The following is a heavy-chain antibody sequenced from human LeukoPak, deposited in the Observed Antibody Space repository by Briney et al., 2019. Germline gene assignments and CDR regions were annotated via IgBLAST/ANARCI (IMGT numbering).Heavy chain of an antibody. D-gene: IGHD3-10*01. CDR2: IYYSGST. J-gene: IGHJ6*02. V-gene: IGHV4-59*08. Sequence: SETLSLTCTVSGGSISSYYWSWIRQPPGKGLEWIGYIYYSGSTNYNPSLNSRVTISVDTSKNQFSLKLSSVTAADTAVYYCARHLYGSGSYYLQIYYYYGMDVWGQGTTVTVSS. CDR3: ARHLYGSGSYYLQIYYYYGMDV. CDR1: GGSISSYY.